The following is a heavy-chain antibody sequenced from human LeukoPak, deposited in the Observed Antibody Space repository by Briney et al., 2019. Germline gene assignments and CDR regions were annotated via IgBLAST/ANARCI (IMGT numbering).Heavy chain of an antibody. D-gene: IGHD3-16*01. CDR3: ARNRSEPLGNGGSFDY. J-gene: IGHJ4*02. CDR2: ILNSGST. Sequence: ETLSLTCAVSGYSISSGDYWGWIRQPPGKGLEWIGSILNSGSTYYNPSLKSRVTISADTSKRHFSLKLSSVTAADTAVYYCARNRSEPLGNGGSFDYWGQGTQVTVSS. CDR1: GYSISSGDY. V-gene: IGHV4-38-2*01.